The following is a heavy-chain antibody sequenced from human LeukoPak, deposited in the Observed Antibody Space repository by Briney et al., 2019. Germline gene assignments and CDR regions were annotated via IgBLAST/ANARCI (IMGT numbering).Heavy chain of an antibody. CDR3: ARRWNYGRNYYIDV. Sequence: SETLSLTCGVYGGSFSNYYWSWIRQPPGKGLEWIGEINDSGRINYNPSLMSRVTVSVDTSKNQFSLRLTSVTATDTAVYCCARRWNYGRNYYIDVWGNGATVSVSS. CDR2: INDSGRI. CDR1: GGSFSNYY. V-gene: IGHV4-34*01. J-gene: IGHJ6*03. D-gene: IGHD1-7*01.